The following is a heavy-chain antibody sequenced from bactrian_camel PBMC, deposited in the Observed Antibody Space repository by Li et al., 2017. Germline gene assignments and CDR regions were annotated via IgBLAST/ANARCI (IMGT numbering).Heavy chain of an antibody. J-gene: IGHJ6*01. CDR3: ATGRPTAVRPDFGY. V-gene: IGHV3S31*01. Sequence: VQLVESGGGLVQPGGSLRLSCAASGFTFSTYAMTWFCQAPGKGLEWISTITSGGVDTLYADPVKGRFTISRDNAKNALYLQLNSLNTEDTAMYYCATGRPTAVRPDFGYWGQGTQVTVS. CDR1: GFTFSTYA. CDR2: ITSGGVDT.